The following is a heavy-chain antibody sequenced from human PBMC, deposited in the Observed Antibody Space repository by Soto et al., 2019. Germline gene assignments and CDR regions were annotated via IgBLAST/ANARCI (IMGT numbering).Heavy chain of an antibody. V-gene: IGHV4-59*08. Sequence: PSETLSLTCTVSGGSISSYYWSWIRQPPGKGLEWIGYIYYSGSTNYNPSLKSRVTISVDTSKNQFSLRLSSVTAADTAVYYCARRGPADSDSSGWLSYYYYYMDVWGKGTTVTVSS. CDR2: IYYSGST. D-gene: IGHD6-19*01. CDR1: GGSISSYY. CDR3: ARRGPADSDSSGWLSYYYYYMDV. J-gene: IGHJ6*03.